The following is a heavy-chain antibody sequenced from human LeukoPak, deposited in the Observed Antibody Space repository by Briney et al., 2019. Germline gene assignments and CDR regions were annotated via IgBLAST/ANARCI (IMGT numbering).Heavy chain of an antibody. Sequence: PGGSLRLSCAASGFTFSSSWMSWLRQAPGKRLEWVANIKADGSEKHYVDSVKGRFTISRDNAKTSLYLQMNSLRVEGTAVYYCTMGVELLPYWGQGTLVTVSS. D-gene: IGHD2-15*01. CDR3: TMGVELLPY. J-gene: IGHJ4*02. CDR2: IKADGSEK. CDR1: GFTFSSSW. V-gene: IGHV3-7*01.